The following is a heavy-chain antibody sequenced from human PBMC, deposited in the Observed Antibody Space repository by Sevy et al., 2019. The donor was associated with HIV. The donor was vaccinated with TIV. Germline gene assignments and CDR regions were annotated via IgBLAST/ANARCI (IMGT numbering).Heavy chain of an antibody. D-gene: IGHD1-26*01. J-gene: IGHJ3*02. Sequence: SETLSLTCSVSGGSISGNFWTWIRQPPGKGLEWIGYIYYSGSTNSNPSLKSRVSISLDTSNNQFSLRLNSVTAADTAVYYCASGSGSYYDAFHIWGQGTMVTVSS. CDR3: ASGSGSYYDAFHI. CDR1: GGSISGNF. V-gene: IGHV4-59*01. CDR2: IYYSGST.